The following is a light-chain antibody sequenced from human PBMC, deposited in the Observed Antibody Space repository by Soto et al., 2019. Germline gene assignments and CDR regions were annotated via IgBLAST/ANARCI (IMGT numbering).Light chain of an antibody. CDR1: QGISNY. CDR3: QKYNSAPPAT. V-gene: IGKV1-27*01. J-gene: IGKJ3*01. Sequence: DIPMTQSPSSLSASVGDRVTITCRASQGISNYLAWYQQKPGKVPKLLIYAASTLQSGVPSRFSGSGSGTDFTLTISSLQPDDVATYYCQKYNSAPPATFGPGTKVDIK. CDR2: AAS.